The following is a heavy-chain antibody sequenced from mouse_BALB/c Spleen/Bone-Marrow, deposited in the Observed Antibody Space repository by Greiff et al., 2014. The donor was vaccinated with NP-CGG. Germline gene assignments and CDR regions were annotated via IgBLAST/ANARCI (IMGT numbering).Heavy chain of an antibody. CDR3: ARRGYYGYFAY. J-gene: IGHJ3*01. CDR1: GFDFSRYW. V-gene: IGHV4-1*02. D-gene: IGHD1-2*01. Sequence: GSLKLSCAASGFDFSRYWMRWVRQAPGNGLEWIGEINPDSSTINYTTSLKDKFIISRDNAKNTLYMQRSKGRSEDTALDYCARRGYYGYFAYWGQGTLVTVSA. CDR2: INPDSSTI.